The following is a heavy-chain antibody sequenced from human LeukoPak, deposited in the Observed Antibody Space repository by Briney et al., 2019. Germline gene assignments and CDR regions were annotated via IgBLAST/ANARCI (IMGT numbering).Heavy chain of an antibody. CDR1: GFTFSSYA. V-gene: IGHV3-30-3*01. D-gene: IGHD3-22*01. CDR3: ARDWHYYDSSGILGY. J-gene: IGHJ4*02. Sequence: PGRSLRPSCAASGFTFSSYAMHWVRQAPGKGLEWVAVISYDGSNKYYADSVKGRFTISRDNSKNTLYLQMNSLRAEDTAVYYCARDWHYYDSSGILGYWGQGTLVTVSS. CDR2: ISYDGSNK.